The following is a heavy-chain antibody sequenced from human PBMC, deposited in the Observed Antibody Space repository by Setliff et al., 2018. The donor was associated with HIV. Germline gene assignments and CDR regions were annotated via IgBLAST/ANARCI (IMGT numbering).Heavy chain of an antibody. CDR2: INHSGST. Sequence: SETLSLTCAVYGGSFSGYYWSWIRQPPGKGLEWIGEINHSGSTNYSPSLKSRVTISTDMSKNQFSLKLTSVTAADTAVYYCARGISGFMYVKTSRRFDSWGRGTLVTVSS. CDR1: GGSFSGYY. J-gene: IGHJ5*01. D-gene: IGHD3-10*01. V-gene: IGHV4-34*01. CDR3: ARGISGFMYVKTSRRFDS.